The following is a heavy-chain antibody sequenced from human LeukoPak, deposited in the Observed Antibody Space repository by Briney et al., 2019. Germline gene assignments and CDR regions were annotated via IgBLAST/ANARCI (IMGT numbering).Heavy chain of an antibody. V-gene: IGHV3-33*01. CDR1: GFTFSSYG. D-gene: IGHD5/OR15-5a*01. CDR2: IWYDGSNK. J-gene: IGHJ6*04. Sequence: PGRSLRPSCAASGFTFSSYGMHWVRQAPGKGLEWVAVIWYDGSNKYYADSVKGRFTISRDNSKNTLYLQMNSLRAEDTAVYYCARDLSGGVYHFYYYYGMDVWGKGTTVTVSS. CDR3: ARDLSGGVYHFYYYYGMDV.